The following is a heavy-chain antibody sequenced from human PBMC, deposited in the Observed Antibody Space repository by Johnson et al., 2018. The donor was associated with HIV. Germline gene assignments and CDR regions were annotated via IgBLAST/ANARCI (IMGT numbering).Heavy chain of an antibody. D-gene: IGHD2-15*01. CDR1: GFTFDDYA. Sequence: VQLVESGGGLVQPGRSLRLSCAASGFTFDDYAMHWVRQAPGKGLEWVSGISWNSGSIGYADSVKGRFTISRDNAKRSLYVEMNSLRAGDTAVYYCARDAPYCSGGTCYSDAFDIWGQGTMVTVSS. CDR2: ISWNSGSI. J-gene: IGHJ3*02. V-gene: IGHV3-9*01. CDR3: ARDAPYCSGGTCYSDAFDI.